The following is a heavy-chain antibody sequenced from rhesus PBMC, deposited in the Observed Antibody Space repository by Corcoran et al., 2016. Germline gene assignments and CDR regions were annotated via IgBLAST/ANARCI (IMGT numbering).Heavy chain of an antibody. D-gene: IGHD6-25*01. V-gene: IGHV4-65*01. J-gene: IGHJ4*01. Sequence: QVQLQESGPGLVKPSETLSLTCAVSGGPISSSNWWSWIRQPPGKGLEWIGYISGSSGSTYYNPSLKSRVTISTDTSKNQFSLKLSSVTAADTAVYYCARDKGIAASYFDYWGQGVLVTVSS. CDR2: ISGSSGST. CDR3: ARDKGIAASYFDY. CDR1: GGPISSSNW.